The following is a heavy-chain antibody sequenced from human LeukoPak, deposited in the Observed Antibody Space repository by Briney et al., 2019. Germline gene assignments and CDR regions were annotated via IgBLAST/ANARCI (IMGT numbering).Heavy chain of an antibody. CDR2: IRSSISYI. Sequence: PGGSLRLPCAASGFTFSSYSMNWVRQAPGKGLEWVSSIRSSISYIYYADSVKGRFTISRDNAKNSLYLQMNSLRAEDTAVYYCARDPSHYCGGDCLVDYWGQGTLVTVSS. CDR3: ARDPSHYCGGDCLVDY. V-gene: IGHV3-21*01. CDR1: GFTFSSYS. D-gene: IGHD2-21*02. J-gene: IGHJ4*02.